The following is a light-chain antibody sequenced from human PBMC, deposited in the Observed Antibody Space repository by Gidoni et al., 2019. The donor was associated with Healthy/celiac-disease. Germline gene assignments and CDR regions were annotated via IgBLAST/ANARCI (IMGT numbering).Light chain of an antibody. J-gene: IGLJ3*02. V-gene: IGLV1-47*01. CDR2: RNN. Sequence: QSVLTQPTSASGTPGQRVTISCSGSSSNIGSNYVYWYPQLPGTAPKLLIYRNNKRPSGVPDRFSGSKSGTSASLAISGLRSEDEAYYYCAAWDDSLSGWVFGGGTKLTVL. CDR3: AAWDDSLSGWV. CDR1: SSNIGSNY.